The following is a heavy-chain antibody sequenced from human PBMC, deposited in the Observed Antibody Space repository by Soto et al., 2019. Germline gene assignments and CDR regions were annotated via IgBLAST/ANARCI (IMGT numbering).Heavy chain of an antibody. Sequence: SETLSLTCTVSGGSISDCYWSWIRQPAGKGLEWIGRIYTSGSTDYNPSLKSRVTISIDASKNQFSLKVTSMTAADTAVYYCARERREKIHDGYDIDYWGQGTLVTVSS. D-gene: IGHD5-12*01. J-gene: IGHJ4*02. CDR1: GGSISDCY. V-gene: IGHV4-4*07. CDR2: IYTSGST. CDR3: ARERREKIHDGYDIDY.